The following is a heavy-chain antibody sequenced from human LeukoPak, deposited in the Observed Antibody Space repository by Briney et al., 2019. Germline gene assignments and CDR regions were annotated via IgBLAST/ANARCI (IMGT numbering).Heavy chain of an antibody. CDR3: ARVHFGRYSNSWYGWFDP. CDR1: GGSISSGDYY. J-gene: IGHJ5*02. V-gene: IGHV4-30-4*01. CDR2: IYYSGST. Sequence: SQTLSLTCTVSGGSISSGDYYWSWIRQPPGKGLEWIGYIYYSGSTYYNPSLKSRVTMSVDTSKNQFSLKLSSVTAADTAVYSCARVHFGRYSNSWYGWFDPWGQGALVTVSS. D-gene: IGHD6-13*01.